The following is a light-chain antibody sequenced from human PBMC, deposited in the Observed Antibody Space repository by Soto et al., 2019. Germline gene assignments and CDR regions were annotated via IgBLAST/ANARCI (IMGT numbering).Light chain of an antibody. CDR2: KAS. V-gene: IGKV1-5*03. J-gene: IGKJ4*01. CDR1: QSISSW. Sequence: DIQMTHSPSTLSASVGDRVTITCRVSQSISSWLAWYQQKPGKAPKLLIYKASSLESGVPSRFSGSGSGTEFTLTISSLQPDDFATYCCQQYNSYPLTFGGGTKVDI. CDR3: QQYNSYPLT.